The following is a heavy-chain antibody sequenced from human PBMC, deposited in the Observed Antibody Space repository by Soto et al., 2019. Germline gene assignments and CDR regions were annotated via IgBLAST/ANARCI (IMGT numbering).Heavy chain of an antibody. CDR2: SSYSGTT. CDR3: ARHVLRELHFDY. J-gene: IGHJ4*02. D-gene: IGHD1-7*01. Sequence: QLQESGPGLGKPSETLSLICTVSGASMSGSDNFWGWLRHPPGKGLGWIGTSSYSGTTYYHPSPKSRVTISQDTSRNQLSLNLSSVTAADTAVYFCARHVLRELHFDYWGQGMQVAVAS. V-gene: IGHV4-39*01. CDR1: GASMSGSDNF.